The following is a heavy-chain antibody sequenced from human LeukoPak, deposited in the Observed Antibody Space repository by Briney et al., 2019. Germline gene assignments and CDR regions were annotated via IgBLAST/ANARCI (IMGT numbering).Heavy chain of an antibody. J-gene: IGHJ4*02. V-gene: IGHV3-30*02. Sequence: PGGSLRLSCTTSGFTFGDYAMTWVRQAPGKGLEWVAFIRYDGSNKYYADSVKGRFTISRDNSKNTLYLQMNSLRPEDTAVYYCAKVNKGGYDSFDYWGQGTLVTVSS. CDR2: IRYDGSNK. CDR3: AKVNKGGYDSFDY. CDR1: GFTFGDYA. D-gene: IGHD5-12*01.